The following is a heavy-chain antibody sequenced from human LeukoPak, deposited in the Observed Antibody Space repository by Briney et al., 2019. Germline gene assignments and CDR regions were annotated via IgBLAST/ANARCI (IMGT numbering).Heavy chain of an antibody. CDR1: GGTFSSYA. Sequence: ASVKVSCKASGGTFSSYAISWVRQAPGQGLEWMGGIIPIFGTANYAQKFQGRVTITADESTSTAYMELSSLRSEDTAVYYCARWDCSGGSCYSWDAGRPFDYWGQGTLVTVSS. CDR3: ARWDCSGGSCYSWDAGRPFDY. V-gene: IGHV1-69*13. J-gene: IGHJ4*02. D-gene: IGHD2-15*01. CDR2: IIPIFGTA.